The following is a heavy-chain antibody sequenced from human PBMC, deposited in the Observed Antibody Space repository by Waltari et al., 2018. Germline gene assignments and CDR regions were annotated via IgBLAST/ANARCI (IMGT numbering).Heavy chain of an antibody. Sequence: EVQLVESGGGLVKPGGSLRLSCAASGFTFSSYSMNWVRQAPGKGLEWVSSISSSSYIYYADSVKGRFTISRDNAKNSLYLQMNSLRAEDTAVYYCARGIAASAPDDPWGQGTLVTVSS. V-gene: IGHV3-21*01. CDR2: ISSSSYI. J-gene: IGHJ5*02. CDR3: ARGIAASAPDDP. CDR1: GFTFSSYS. D-gene: IGHD6-13*01.